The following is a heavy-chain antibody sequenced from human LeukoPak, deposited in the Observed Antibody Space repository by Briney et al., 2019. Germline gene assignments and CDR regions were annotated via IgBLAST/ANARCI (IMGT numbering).Heavy chain of an antibody. D-gene: IGHD3-10*01. V-gene: IGHV3-23*01. CDR3: ARVIMGSLDY. Sequence: GGSLRLSCAASGLTFSDYSMTWVRQAPGKGLFWVSGISAGGGSTYYADSVKGRFSISRDNAKNSLYLQMNSLRAEDTAVYYCARVIMGSLDYWGQGTLVTVSS. CDR2: ISAGGGST. CDR1: GLTFSDYS. J-gene: IGHJ4*02.